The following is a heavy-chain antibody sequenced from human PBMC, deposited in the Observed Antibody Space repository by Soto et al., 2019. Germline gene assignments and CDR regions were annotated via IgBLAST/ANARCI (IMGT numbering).Heavy chain of an antibody. CDR3: ARDRAGGDLDY. J-gene: IGHJ4*02. Sequence: DTLSLTCTVSGGSISSYYWSWIRQSPGKGLEWIGYIYYSGSGSTNYNPSLKSRVSISVDTSKNQFSLKLTSVTAADTAVYYCARDRAGGDLDYWGQGTLVTVS. D-gene: IGHD2-21*02. V-gene: IGHV4-59*01. CDR2: IYYSGSGST. CDR1: GGSISSYY.